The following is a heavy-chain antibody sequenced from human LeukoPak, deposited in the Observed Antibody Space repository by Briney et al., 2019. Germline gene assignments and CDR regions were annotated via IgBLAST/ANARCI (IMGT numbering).Heavy chain of an antibody. CDR3: AKGKYTSSHSDY. J-gene: IGHJ4*02. CDR1: GGTFSSYA. Sequence: ASVKVSCKASGGTFSSYAISWVRQAPGQGLEWMGGIIPIFGTANYAQKFQGRVTITADESTSTAYMELSSLRSEDTAVYYCAKGKYTSSHSDYWGQGTLVTVSS. V-gene: IGHV1-69*13. CDR2: IIPIFGTA. D-gene: IGHD5-18*01.